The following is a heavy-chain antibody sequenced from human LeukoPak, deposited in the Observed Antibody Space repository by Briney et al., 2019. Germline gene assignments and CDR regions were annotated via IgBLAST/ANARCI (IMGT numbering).Heavy chain of an antibody. CDR3: ARDEGYYYYGMDV. Sequence: GGSPRLSCAASGFTFSSYSMNWVRQAPGKGLEWVSSISSSSSYIYYADSVKGRFTISRDNAKNSLYLQMNSLRAEDTAVYYCARDEGYYYYGMDVWGQGTTVTVSS. CDR1: GFTFSSYS. CDR2: ISSSSSYI. V-gene: IGHV3-21*01. J-gene: IGHJ6*02.